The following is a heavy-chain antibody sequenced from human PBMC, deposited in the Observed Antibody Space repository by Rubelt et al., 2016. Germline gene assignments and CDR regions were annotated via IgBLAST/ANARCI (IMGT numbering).Heavy chain of an antibody. CDR3: ARGNGYNVDY. J-gene: IGHJ4*02. D-gene: IGHD5-24*01. CDR2: IDAGNGNT. CDR1: GYTFTSFA. Sequence: QVQLVQSGAEVKKPGASVKVSCKASGYTFTSFAIHWVRQAPGQRLEWMGWIDAGNGNTKYSQNFQDRVTITRDTCGTRCYKDLSSLRSEDTAVYYCARGNGYNVDYWGQGTLVTVSS. V-gene: IGHV1-3*01.